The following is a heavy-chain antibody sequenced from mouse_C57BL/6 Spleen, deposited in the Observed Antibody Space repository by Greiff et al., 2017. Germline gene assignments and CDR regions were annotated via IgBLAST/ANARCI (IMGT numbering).Heavy chain of an antibody. D-gene: IGHD4-1*01. J-gene: IGHJ4*01. Sequence: EVKVVESGPGMVKPSQSLSLTCTVTGYSITSGYDWHWIRHFPGNKLEWMGYISYSGSTNYNPSLKSRISITHDTSKNHFFLKLNSVTTEDTATYYCARESWEGAMDYWGQGTSVTVSS. CDR1: GYSITSGYD. V-gene: IGHV3-1*01. CDR2: ISYSGST. CDR3: ARESWEGAMDY.